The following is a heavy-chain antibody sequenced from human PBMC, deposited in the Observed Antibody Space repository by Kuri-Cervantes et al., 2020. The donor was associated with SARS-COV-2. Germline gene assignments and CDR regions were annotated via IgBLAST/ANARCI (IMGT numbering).Heavy chain of an antibody. V-gene: IGHV4-30-2*01. CDR3: ARTGWFGENYYGMDV. CDR2: IYHSGST. J-gene: IGHJ6*02. D-gene: IGHD3-10*01. Sequence: LRLSCAVSGGSISSGGYSWSWIRQPPGKGLEWIGYIYHSGSTYYNPSLKSRVTISVDRSKNQFSLKLSSVTAAGTAVYYCARTGWFGENYYGMDVWGQGTTVTVSS. CDR1: GGSISSGGYS.